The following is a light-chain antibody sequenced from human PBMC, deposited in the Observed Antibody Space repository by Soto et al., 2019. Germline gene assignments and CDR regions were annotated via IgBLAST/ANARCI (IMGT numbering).Light chain of an antibody. J-gene: IGLJ3*02. CDR1: SSDIGAGYD. Sequence: QAVVTQPPSMSGAPGQSVTISCTGSSSDIGAGYDVHWYQQFPGTAPKLLIYSNINRPSGVPDRFSGSKSGTSASLAITGLQAEDEADYYCQSYDSSLGGSKGVFGGGTKVTVL. V-gene: IGLV1-40*01. CDR2: SNI. CDR3: QSYDSSLGGSKGV.